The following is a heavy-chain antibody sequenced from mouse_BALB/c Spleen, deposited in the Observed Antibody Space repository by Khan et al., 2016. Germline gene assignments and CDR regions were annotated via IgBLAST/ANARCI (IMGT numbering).Heavy chain of an antibody. Sequence: EVQLQESGPSLVKPSQTLSLTCSVTGDFNTSGYWNWIRKFPGNKLEYMGYISYSGSSYYNPSLKSRISITRDKSKNQYYLQLKPVNTEHTATSSCASYGNYWFFGVCGSGTAVTVSS. V-gene: IGHV3-8*02. D-gene: IGHD2-1*01. CDR2: ISYSGSS. CDR1: GDFNTSGY. J-gene: IGHJ1*01. CDR3: ASYGNYWFFGV.